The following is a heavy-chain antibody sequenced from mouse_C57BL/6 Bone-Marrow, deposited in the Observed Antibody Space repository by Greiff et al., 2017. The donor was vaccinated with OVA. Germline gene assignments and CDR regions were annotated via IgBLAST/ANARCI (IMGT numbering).Heavy chain of an antibody. Sequence: EVQLVESGTVLARPGASVKMSCKTSGYTFTSYWMHWVKQRPGQGLEWIGAIYPGNSDTSYNQKFKGKAKLTAVTSASTSYMELSSLTNEDSAVYYCTRSDYDVAWFAYWGQGTLFTVSA. J-gene: IGHJ3*01. CDR3: TRSDYDVAWFAY. CDR1: GYTFTSYW. D-gene: IGHD2-4*01. V-gene: IGHV1-5*01. CDR2: IYPGNSDT.